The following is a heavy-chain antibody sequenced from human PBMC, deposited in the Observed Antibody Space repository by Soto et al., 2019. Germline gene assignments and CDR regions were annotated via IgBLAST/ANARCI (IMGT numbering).Heavy chain of an antibody. CDR1: GDSISTYY. CDR3: ARPGRDWGSLDY. D-gene: IGHD7-27*01. V-gene: IGHV4-59*08. CDR2: IYYGGST. Sequence: QVQLQESGPGLVKPSETLSLTCTVSGDSISTYYWTWIRQSPGKGLEWFAFIYYGGSTNYNPSLKSRAPKSVDTTKKQCSLKLNSVTAADTAVYYCARPGRDWGSLDYWGQGTLVTVSS. J-gene: IGHJ4*02.